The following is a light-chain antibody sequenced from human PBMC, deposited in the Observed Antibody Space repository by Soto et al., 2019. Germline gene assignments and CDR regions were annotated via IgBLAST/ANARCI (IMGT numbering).Light chain of an antibody. CDR2: TAS. V-gene: IGKV1-16*01. CDR3: QQHESFPIT. CDR1: QGINKF. J-gene: IGKJ4*01. Sequence: DIQMTQSPSSLSASVGDSVTITCRASQGINKFLAWFQQKPGTAPKSLISTASRLQSGVPSRFSGRRSGTHFTLTINNLQPEDFATYYCQQHESFPITFGGGTRVEIK.